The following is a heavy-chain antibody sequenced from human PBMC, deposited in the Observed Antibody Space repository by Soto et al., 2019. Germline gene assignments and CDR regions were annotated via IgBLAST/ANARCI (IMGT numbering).Heavy chain of an antibody. J-gene: IGHJ6*02. CDR3: ARDLTARLTYGMDV. CDR1: VFTFSIYS. CDR2: ISSSSSYI. Sequence: WGSLGICCASSVFTFSIYSMNWVRQAPGKGLEWVSSISSSSSYIYYADSVNGRFTISRDNAKNSLYLQMNSLRAEDTAVYYCARDLTARLTYGMDVWGQGTTVTVS. V-gene: IGHV3-21*01. D-gene: IGHD3-9*01.